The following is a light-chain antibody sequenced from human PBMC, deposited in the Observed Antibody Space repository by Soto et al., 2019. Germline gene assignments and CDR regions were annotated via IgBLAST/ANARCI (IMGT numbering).Light chain of an antibody. J-gene: IGLJ1*01. Sequence: QSVLTQPASLSGSPGQSITISCSGTSSDVGGNKYVSWYQHYPGKAPKLMICDVSNRPSGVSNRFSGSKSGNTASLTISGLQAEDEADYYCSAFPGTTYVFGTGTKVTVL. CDR1: SSDVGGNKY. CDR3: SAFPGTTYV. V-gene: IGLV2-14*03. CDR2: DVS.